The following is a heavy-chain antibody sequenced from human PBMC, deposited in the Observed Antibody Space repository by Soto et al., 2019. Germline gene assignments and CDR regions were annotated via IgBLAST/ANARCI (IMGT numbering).Heavy chain of an antibody. CDR2: IYYSGST. V-gene: IGHV4-61*01. CDR1: GGSVSSGSYY. CDR3: ARDYYGSRFRWFDP. Sequence: SETLSLTCTVSGGSVSSGSYYWSWIRQPPGKGLEWIGYIYYSGSTNYNPSLKSRVTISVDTSKNQFSLKLSSVTAADTAVYYCARDYYGSRFRWFDPWGQGTLVTVSS. J-gene: IGHJ5*02. D-gene: IGHD3-10*01.